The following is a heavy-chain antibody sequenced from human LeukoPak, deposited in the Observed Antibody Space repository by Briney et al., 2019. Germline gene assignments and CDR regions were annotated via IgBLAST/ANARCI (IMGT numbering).Heavy chain of an antibody. CDR2: IYHSGST. J-gene: IGHJ5*02. V-gene: IGHV4-30-2*01. Sequence: PSQTLSLTCAVSGGSISSGGYSWSWIRQPPGKGLEWIGYIYHSGSTYYNPSLKSRVTISVDRSKNQFSLKLSSVTAADTAVYYCARAKQPHLYYDFWSGSTPAWFDPWGQGTLVTVSS. D-gene: IGHD3-3*01. CDR3: ARAKQPHLYYDFWSGSTPAWFDP. CDR1: GGSISSGGYS.